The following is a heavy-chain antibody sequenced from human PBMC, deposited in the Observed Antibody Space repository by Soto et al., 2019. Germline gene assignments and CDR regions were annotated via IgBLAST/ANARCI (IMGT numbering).Heavy chain of an antibody. J-gene: IGHJ4*02. CDR1: GGSISSYY. Sequence: LETLSLTCTVSGGSISSYYWSWIRQPPGKGLEWIGYIYYSGSTNYNPSLKSRVTISVDTSKNQFSLKLSSVTAADTAVYYCARDTHKFPSGDYYDSSGYFDYWGQGTLVTVSS. CDR3: ARDTHKFPSGDYYDSSGYFDY. V-gene: IGHV4-59*01. D-gene: IGHD3-22*01. CDR2: IYYSGST.